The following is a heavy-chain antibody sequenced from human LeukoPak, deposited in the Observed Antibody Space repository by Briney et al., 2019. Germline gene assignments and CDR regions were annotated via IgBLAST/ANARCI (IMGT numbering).Heavy chain of an antibody. D-gene: IGHD4-17*01. CDR3: AKDLSADGDELFDY. V-gene: IGHV3-30*02. CDR1: GFTFSSYG. J-gene: IGHJ4*02. CDR2: IRYDGSSK. Sequence: GGSLRLSCAASGFTFSSYGMHWVRQAPGKGLEWVAFIRYDGSSKYYADSVKGRFTISRDNSKNTLYLQMNSLRAEDTAVYYCAKDLSADGDELFDYWGQGTLVTVSS.